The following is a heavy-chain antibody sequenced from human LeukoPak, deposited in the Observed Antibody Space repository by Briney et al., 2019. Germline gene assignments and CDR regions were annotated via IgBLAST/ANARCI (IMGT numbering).Heavy chain of an antibody. CDR2: ITRAGSER. J-gene: IGHJ6*02. CDR3: ARRNAMDV. V-gene: IGHV3-7*03. Sequence: PGGSLRLSCAASGFTFSNYWMTWVRQAPGKGLEWVANITRAGSERYDVDSVKGRFTTSRDDAKSSLYLQMNSLRAEDTAVYYCARRNAMDVWGHGTTVIVFS. CDR1: GFTFSNYW.